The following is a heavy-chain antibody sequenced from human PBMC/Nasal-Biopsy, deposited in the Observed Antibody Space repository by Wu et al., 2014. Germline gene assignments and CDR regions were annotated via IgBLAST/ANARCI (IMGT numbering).Heavy chain of an antibody. CDR2: INWNSVNI. J-gene: IGHJ3*01. Sequence: RLSCAASGFDFEDYAMQWVRQAPGKGLEWVSGINWNSVNIAYAESVKGRFTISRDNAKKSLYLQMDSLRAEDTALYYCAKDRDIGFPHDAFDVWGQGDTGHRLF. CDR1: GFDFEDYA. CDR3: AKDRDIGFPHDAFDV. V-gene: IGHV3-9*01. D-gene: IGHD3-10*01.